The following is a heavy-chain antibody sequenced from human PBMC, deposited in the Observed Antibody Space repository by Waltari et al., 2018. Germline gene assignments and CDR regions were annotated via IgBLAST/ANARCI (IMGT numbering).Heavy chain of an antibody. V-gene: IGHV4-39*07. CDR2: IYYSGST. CDR3: ARRGAGTTRRGAFDI. J-gene: IGHJ3*02. CDR1: GGSISSSSYY. D-gene: IGHD1-1*01. Sequence: QLQLQESGPGLVKPSETLSLTCTVSGGSISSSSYYWGWIPQPPGKGLEWIGIIYYSGSTYYHPSLKSRVTISVDTSKNQFSLKLSSVTAADTAVYYCARRGAGTTRRGAFDIWGQGTMVTVSS.